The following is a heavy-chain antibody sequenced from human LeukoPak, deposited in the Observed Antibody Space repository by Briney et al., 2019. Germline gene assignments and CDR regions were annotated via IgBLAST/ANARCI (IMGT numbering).Heavy chain of an antibody. J-gene: IGHJ4*02. V-gene: IGHV1-2*02. CDR1: GYTFTGYY. D-gene: IGHD4-17*01. CDR2: INPNSGGT. Sequence: ASVKVPCKASGYTFTGYYMHWVRQAPGQGLEWMGWINPNSGGTNYAQKFQGRVTMTRDTSISTAYMELSRLRSDDTAVYYCARAPYGDQAYFDYWGQGTLVTVSS. CDR3: ARAPYGDQAYFDY.